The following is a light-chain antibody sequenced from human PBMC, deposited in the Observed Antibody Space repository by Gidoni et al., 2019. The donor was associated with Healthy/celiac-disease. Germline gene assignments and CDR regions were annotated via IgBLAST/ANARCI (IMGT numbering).Light chain of an antibody. J-gene: IGKJ1*01. V-gene: IGKV1-8*01. CDR2: AAS. CDR3: QQYYSYPWT. CDR1: QGISSY. Sequence: AIRITQSPSSPSASTGDRVTITCRASQGISSYLAWYQQKPGKAPKLLIYAASTLQSGVPSRFSGSGSGTDFTLTISCLQSEDFATYYCQQYYSYPWTFGQGTQLEIK.